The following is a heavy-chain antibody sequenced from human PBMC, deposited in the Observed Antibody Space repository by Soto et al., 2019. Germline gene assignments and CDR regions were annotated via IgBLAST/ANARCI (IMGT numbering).Heavy chain of an antibody. Sequence: EVQLVESGGGLVQPGGSLRLSCAASGFTFSTYWMSWVRQAPGKGLEWVANINQDGSQKYFVGSVKGRFTISRENAENSLYLQMNSLRAEDTHVYYCTRGDITLVRGIGDVGFYCMDVWGRGTTLTASS. D-gene: IGHD3-10*01. CDR1: GFTFSTYW. CDR2: INQDGSQK. V-gene: IGHV3-7*04. J-gene: IGHJ6*03. CDR3: TRGDITLVRGIGDVGFYCMDV.